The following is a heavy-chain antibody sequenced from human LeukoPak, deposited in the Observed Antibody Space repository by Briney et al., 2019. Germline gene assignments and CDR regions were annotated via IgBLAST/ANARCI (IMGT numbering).Heavy chain of an antibody. CDR2: IDHSGST. Sequence: SETLSLTCTVSGYSISSGYYWGWIRQPPGKGLEWTGSIDHSGSTYYNPSLKSRVTMSVDTSKNQFSLKLSSVTAADTAVYYCARDWGSYRPYYFDYWGQGTLVTVSS. V-gene: IGHV4-38-2*02. CDR1: GYSISSGYY. D-gene: IGHD1-26*01. CDR3: ARDWGSYRPYYFDY. J-gene: IGHJ4*02.